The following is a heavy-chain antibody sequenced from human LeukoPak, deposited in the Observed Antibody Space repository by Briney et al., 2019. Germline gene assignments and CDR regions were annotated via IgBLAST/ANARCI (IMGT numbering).Heavy chain of an antibody. D-gene: IGHD3-10*01. Sequence: GASVKVSCKASGYTFTGYYMHWVRQAPGQGLEWMGRINPNSGGTNYAQKFQGRVTMTRDTSISTAYMELSRLRSDDTAVYYCARKGYYYGSGKVRSRGSSDYWGQGTLVTVSS. V-gene: IGHV1-2*06. CDR3: ARKGYYYGSGKVRSRGSSDY. CDR1: GYTFTGYY. CDR2: INPNSGGT. J-gene: IGHJ4*02.